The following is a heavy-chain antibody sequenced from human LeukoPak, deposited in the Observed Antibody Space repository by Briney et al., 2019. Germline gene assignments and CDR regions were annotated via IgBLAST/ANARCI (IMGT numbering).Heavy chain of an antibody. Sequence: GGSLRLSCAASGFPFSSFAMFWVRQAPGKGLEWVSAISDGGGSTYYADSVKGRFTISRDNSKNTLYLQMSSLRAEDTAVYYCAKMRGYCSGGSCSTPFDYWGQGTLVTVSS. V-gene: IGHV3-23*01. D-gene: IGHD2-15*01. CDR2: ISDGGGST. J-gene: IGHJ4*02. CDR3: AKMRGYCSGGSCSTPFDY. CDR1: GFPFSSFA.